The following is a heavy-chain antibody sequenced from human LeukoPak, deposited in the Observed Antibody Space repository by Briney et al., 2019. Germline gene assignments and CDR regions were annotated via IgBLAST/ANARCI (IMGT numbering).Heavy chain of an antibody. V-gene: IGHV3-48*01. Sequence: GGSLRLSCAASGFTFSSYSMNWVRQAPGKGLEWVSYISGGSRTIYYADSVKGRFTISRDNAKNSLYLQMNSLRAEDTAVYYCARDRATGTTPLGAFDIWGQGTMVTVSS. CDR2: ISGGSRTI. CDR3: ARDRATGTTPLGAFDI. CDR1: GFTFSSYS. D-gene: IGHD1-7*01. J-gene: IGHJ3*02.